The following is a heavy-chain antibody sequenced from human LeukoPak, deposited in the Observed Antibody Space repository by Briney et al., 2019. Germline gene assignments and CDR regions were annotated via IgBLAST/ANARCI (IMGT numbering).Heavy chain of an antibody. Sequence: GASVKVSCKASGYTFTGYYMHWVRQAPGRGLEWMGWINPNSGGTNYAQKLQGRVTMTTDTSTSTAYMELRSLRSDDTAVYYCARAPLWPTGYLDYWGQGTLVTVSS. CDR2: INPNSGGT. J-gene: IGHJ4*02. D-gene: IGHD1-1*01. CDR1: GYTFTGYY. V-gene: IGHV1-2*02. CDR3: ARAPLWPTGYLDY.